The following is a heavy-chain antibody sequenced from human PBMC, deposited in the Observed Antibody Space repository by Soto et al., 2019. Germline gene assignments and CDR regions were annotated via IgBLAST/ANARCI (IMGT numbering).Heavy chain of an antibody. V-gene: IGHV3-33*01. Sequence: QVQLVESGGGVVQPGRSLRLSCAASGFTFSSYGMHWVRQAPGKGLEWVAVIWYDGSNKYYADSVKGRFTISRDNSKNTLYLQKNSLRAEDTAVYYCARAPSAYGDYQEDPWGQGTLVTVSS. D-gene: IGHD4-17*01. CDR1: GFTFSSYG. CDR3: ARAPSAYGDYQEDP. CDR2: IWYDGSNK. J-gene: IGHJ5*02.